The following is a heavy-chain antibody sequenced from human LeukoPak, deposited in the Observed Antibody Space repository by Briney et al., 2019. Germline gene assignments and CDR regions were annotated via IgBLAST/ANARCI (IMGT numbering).Heavy chain of an antibody. D-gene: IGHD5-12*01. Sequence: GSSVNVSCKASGGTFSSCAISWVRQAPGQGLEWMGGIIPIFGTANYAQKFQGRVTITADESTSTAYMELSSLRSEDMAVYYCARVPSGYDSPYYFDYWGQGTLVTVSS. V-gene: IGHV1-69*01. J-gene: IGHJ4*02. CDR2: IIPIFGTA. CDR3: ARVPSGYDSPYYFDY. CDR1: GGTFSSCA.